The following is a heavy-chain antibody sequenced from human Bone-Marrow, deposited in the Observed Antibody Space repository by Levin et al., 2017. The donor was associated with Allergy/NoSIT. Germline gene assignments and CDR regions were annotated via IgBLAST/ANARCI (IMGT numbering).Heavy chain of an antibody. CDR3: ARTGYSYGSDD. CDR2: IYTSGST. V-gene: IGHV4-61*02. CDR1: GVSISSGSYY. J-gene: IGHJ4*02. Sequence: LRLSCTVSGVSISSGSYYWGWIRQPAGKGLEWIGRIYTSGSTNYNPSLKSRVTISTDASKNQFSLELSSVTAADTAVYYCARTGYSYGSDDWGQGTLVTVSS. D-gene: IGHD5-18*01.